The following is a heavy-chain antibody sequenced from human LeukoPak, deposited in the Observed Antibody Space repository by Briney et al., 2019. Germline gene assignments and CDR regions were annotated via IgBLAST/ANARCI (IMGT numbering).Heavy chain of an antibody. CDR1: GFTFSSYA. D-gene: IGHD3-10*01. V-gene: IGHV3-30-3*01. CDR3: AKERFGELYYDAFDI. Sequence: GGSLRLSCAASGFTFSSYAMHWVRQAPGMGLGWVAVISYDGSNKYYADSVKGRFTISRDNSKNTLYLQMNSLRAEDTAVYYCAKERFGELYYDAFDIWGQGTMVTVSS. J-gene: IGHJ3*02. CDR2: ISYDGSNK.